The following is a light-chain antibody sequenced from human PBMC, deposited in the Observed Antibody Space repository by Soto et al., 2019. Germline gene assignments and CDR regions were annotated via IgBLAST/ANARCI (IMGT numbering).Light chain of an antibody. CDR3: CSYAGSNTPKVV. CDR2: EVS. CDR1: SSDVGSYNL. J-gene: IGLJ2*01. V-gene: IGLV2-23*02. Sequence: QSALTQPASVSGSPGQSITISCTGTSSDVGSYNLVSWYQQHPGKAPKLMIYEVSKRPSGVSNPFSCSKSGNTASLTISGLQAEDEADHCCCSYAGSNTPKVVFAGGTQLTVL.